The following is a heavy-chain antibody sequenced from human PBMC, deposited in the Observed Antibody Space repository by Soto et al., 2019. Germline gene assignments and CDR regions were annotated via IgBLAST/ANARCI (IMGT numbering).Heavy chain of an antibody. D-gene: IGHD3-16*01. Sequence: QVQLQQWGAGLLKPSETLSLTCAVYGGSFSGYYWSWIRQPPGKGLEWIGEINHSGSTNYNPSLKSRVTISVDTSKNQFSLKLSSVTAADTAVYYCARRGLGDYYWFDPWGQGTLVTVCS. CDR3: ARRGLGDYYWFDP. J-gene: IGHJ5*02. V-gene: IGHV4-34*01. CDR2: INHSGST. CDR1: GGSFSGYY.